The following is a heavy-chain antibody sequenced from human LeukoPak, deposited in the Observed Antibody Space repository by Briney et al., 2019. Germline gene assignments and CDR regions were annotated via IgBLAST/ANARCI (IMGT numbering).Heavy chain of an antibody. J-gene: IGHJ4*02. D-gene: IGHD5-24*01. CDR2: IYSGGST. CDR3: ARGEMATIPIDY. CDR1: GFTVSSNY. V-gene: IGHV3-66*02. Sequence: QPGGSLRLSCAASGFTVSSNYMSWVRQAPGKGLEWVSVIYSGGSTYYADSVKGQFTISRDNSKNTLYLQMNSLRAEDTAVYYCARGEMATIPIDYWGQGTLVTVSS.